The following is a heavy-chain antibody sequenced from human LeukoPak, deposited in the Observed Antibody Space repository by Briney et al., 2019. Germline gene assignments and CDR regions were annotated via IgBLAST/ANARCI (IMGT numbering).Heavy chain of an antibody. CDR1: GFTFSSYA. D-gene: IGHD2-8*02. CDR2: IRYDGSTE. CDR3: ARDPSGPPDY. V-gene: IGHV3-33*08. Sequence: PGGSLRLSCAASGFTFSSYAMHWVRQAPGKGLEWVTTIRYDGSTEDYADSVKGRFTISGDNFKNTLYLQMNSLRAEDTAVYYCARDPSGPPDYWGQGTLVTVSS. J-gene: IGHJ4*02.